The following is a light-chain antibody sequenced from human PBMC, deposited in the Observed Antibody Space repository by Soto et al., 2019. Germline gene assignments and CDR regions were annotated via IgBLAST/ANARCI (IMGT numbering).Light chain of an antibody. CDR1: QSINGW. V-gene: IGKV1-5*01. J-gene: IGKJ2*01. Sequence: DIQMTQSPYTLSPSVGDRVSITCRASQSINGWLAWYQQKTGKAPNRLIYDASSWESGVPPRFSGGGSGTEFSLTILSRQPDDFAAYYCLQYNSCSAIAFGHGTKLEIK. CDR2: DAS. CDR3: LQYNSCSAIA.